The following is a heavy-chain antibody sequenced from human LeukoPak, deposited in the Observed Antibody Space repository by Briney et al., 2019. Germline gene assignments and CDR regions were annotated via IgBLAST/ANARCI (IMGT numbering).Heavy chain of an antibody. J-gene: IGHJ6*03. Sequence: GGSLRLSCAASGFTFSNYAMNWVRQAPGKGLDWVSSITAGGSFKYYADSVEGRFTISRDNAKNSLYLQMSSLRAEDAAVYYCARGIAVTKYYYYMDVWGKGTTVTVSS. CDR2: ITAGGSFK. V-gene: IGHV3-21*01. CDR3: ARGIAVTKYYYYMDV. CDR1: GFTFSNYA. D-gene: IGHD6-19*01.